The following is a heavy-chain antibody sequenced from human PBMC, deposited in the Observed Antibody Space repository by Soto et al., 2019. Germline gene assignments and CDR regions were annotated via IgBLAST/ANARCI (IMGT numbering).Heavy chain of an antibody. Sequence: GRSLRLSCAASGFTFSNYEMNWVRQAPGKGLEWISYISASTATIYYADSVKDRFTISRDNAKNSVFLQMNSLRDEDTAVYYCARDLRLFDRSGFYYHYHYGMDVWGRGTTVTVSS. CDR3: ARDLRLFDRSGFYYHYHYGMDV. V-gene: IGHV3-48*03. J-gene: IGHJ6*02. CDR1: GFTFSNYE. CDR2: ISASTATI. D-gene: IGHD3-22*01.